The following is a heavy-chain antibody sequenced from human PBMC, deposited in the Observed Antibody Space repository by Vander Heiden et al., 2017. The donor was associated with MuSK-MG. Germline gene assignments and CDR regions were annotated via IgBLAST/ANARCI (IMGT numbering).Heavy chain of an antibody. J-gene: IGHJ3*02. Sequence: QLQLQESGPGLVKPSETLSLTCTVSGGSISRSSYYWGWIRQPPGKGLEWIGSIYYSGSTYYNPSLKSRVTISVDTSKNQFSLKLSSVTAADTAVYYCARRPHDHFWGGWGSNAFDIWGQGTMVTVSS. V-gene: IGHV4-39*01. CDR1: GGSISRSSYY. D-gene: IGHD3-3*02. CDR2: IYYSGST. CDR3: ARRPHDHFWGGWGSNAFDI.